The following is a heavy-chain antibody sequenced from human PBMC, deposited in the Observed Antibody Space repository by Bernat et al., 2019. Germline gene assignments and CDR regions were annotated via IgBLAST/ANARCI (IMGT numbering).Heavy chain of an antibody. CDR2: LSAYNGDT. J-gene: IGHJ4*02. CDR1: GYTLNTYS. CDR3: ARGTTVILTHLDY. Sequence: QVQLVQSGPEVKRPGDSVKVSCEASGYTLNTYSLTWVRQAPGQGLEWMGWLSAYNGDTSSAQKFQGRVTMTTDTSTSTAYMELRSLTSDDTAVYYCARGTTVILTHLDYWGQGTPVTVSS. D-gene: IGHD3-16*01. V-gene: IGHV1-18*01.